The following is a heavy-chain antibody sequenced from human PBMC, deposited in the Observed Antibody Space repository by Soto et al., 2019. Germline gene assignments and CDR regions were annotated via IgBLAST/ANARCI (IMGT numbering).Heavy chain of an antibody. J-gene: IGHJ6*01. CDR2: INHSGNT. CDR1: GGSFSGYY. CDR3: ASSGPAAINGFYYPDMEV. D-gene: IGHD2-2*01. Sequence: PSETLSLTCSIYGGSFSGYYWSCIRQPPGKWLEWIGEINHSGNTNYNPSLKSRVTISVDTSNNQFSLKLNSVTAADTAVYYCASSGPAAINGFYYPDMEVWGQGTLDNVSS. V-gene: IGHV4-34*01.